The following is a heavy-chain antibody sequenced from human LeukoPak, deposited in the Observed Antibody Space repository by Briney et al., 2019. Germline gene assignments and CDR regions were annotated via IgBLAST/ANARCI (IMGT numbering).Heavy chain of an antibody. D-gene: IGHD2-2*02. J-gene: IGHJ1*01. V-gene: IGHV3-30-3*01. CDR1: GFTFSSYA. CDR3: ARSRYCSSTSCYTYFQH. Sequence: GGSLRLSCAASGFTFSSYAMHWVRQAPGKGLEWVAVISYDGSNKYYADSVKGRFTISRDNSKNTLYLQMNSLRAEDTAVYYCARSRYCSSTSCYTYFQHWGQGTLVTVSS. CDR2: ISYDGSNK.